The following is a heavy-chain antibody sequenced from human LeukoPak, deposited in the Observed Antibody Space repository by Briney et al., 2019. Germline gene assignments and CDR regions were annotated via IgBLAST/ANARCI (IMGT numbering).Heavy chain of an antibody. D-gene: IGHD3-22*01. CDR1: GYSISGDYY. V-gene: IGHV4-38-2*02. J-gene: IGHJ4*02. Sequence: KPSETLSLTCAVSGYSISGDYYWGWIRQLPGKGLEGIGTIYHRGSTYYNPSLKSRVTISVDPSKNQFSLKLSSVTAADTAVYYCAREPRLPLSPYYYDTSGYYDYWGQGTLVTVSS. CDR3: AREPRLPLSPYYYDTSGYYDY. CDR2: IYHRGST.